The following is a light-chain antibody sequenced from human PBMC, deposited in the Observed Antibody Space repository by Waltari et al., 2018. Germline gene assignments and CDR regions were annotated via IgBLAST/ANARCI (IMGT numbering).Light chain of an antibody. CDR3: SSYSTSSSLIL. CDR2: DVN. Sequence: QSALSQPASVSGSPGQSITISCTGASSDVGGHDYVSWYQQHPGKAPKLIIRDVNNRPSGVSNRFFGSKSGNTASLTISGLQAEDEADYYCSSYSTSSSLILFGEGTKVTVL. J-gene: IGLJ2*01. V-gene: IGLV2-14*03. CDR1: SSDVGGHDY.